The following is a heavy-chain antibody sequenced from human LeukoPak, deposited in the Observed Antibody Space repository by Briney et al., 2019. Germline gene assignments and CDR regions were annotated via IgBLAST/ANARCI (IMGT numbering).Heavy chain of an antibody. CDR2: INPSGGST. CDR3: AKDLFDDGIAAAGTSGPPDY. Sequence: ASVKVSCKASGYTFTNYYMHWVRQAPGQGLEWMGIINPSGGSTSYAQKFQGRVTMTRDTSTSTVYMELSSLRSEDTAVYYCAKDLFDDGIAAAGTSGPPDYWGQGTLVTVSS. D-gene: IGHD6-13*01. J-gene: IGHJ4*02. V-gene: IGHV1-46*01. CDR1: GYTFTNYY.